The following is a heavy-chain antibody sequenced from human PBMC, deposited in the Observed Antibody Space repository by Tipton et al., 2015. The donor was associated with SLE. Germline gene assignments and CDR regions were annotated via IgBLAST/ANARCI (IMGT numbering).Heavy chain of an antibody. CDR3: AKDQGVINYYYGMDV. CDR2: IYSGGST. V-gene: IGHV3-23*03. CDR1: GFTFSSYA. J-gene: IGHJ6*02. Sequence: SLRLSCAASGFTFSSYAMSWVRQAPGKGLEWVSVIYSGGSTYYADSVEGRFTISRDNSKNTLYLQMNSLRAEDTAVYYCAKDQGVINYYYGMDVWGQGTTVTVSS. D-gene: IGHD3-10*01.